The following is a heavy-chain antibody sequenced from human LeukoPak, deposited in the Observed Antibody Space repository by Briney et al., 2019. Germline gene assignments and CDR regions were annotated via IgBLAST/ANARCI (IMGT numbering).Heavy chain of an antibody. J-gene: IGHJ4*02. CDR1: GCSISSSSYY. D-gene: IGHD5-24*01. CDR3: ARYLEMATTIDY. CDR2: IYYSGST. V-gene: IGHV4-39*07. Sequence: PSETLSLTCTVSGCSISSSSYYWGWIRQPPGKGLEWIGSIYYSGSTYYNPSLKSRVTISVDTSKNQFSLKLSSVTAADTAVYYCARYLEMATTIDYWGQGTLVTVSS.